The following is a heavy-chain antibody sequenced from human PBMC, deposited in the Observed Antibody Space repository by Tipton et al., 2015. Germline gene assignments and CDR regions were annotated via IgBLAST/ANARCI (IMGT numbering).Heavy chain of an antibody. Sequence: TLSLTCTVSGGSISSYYWSWIRQPPGKGLEWIGYISYIGNTNYNPSLKSRVTISVDTSKNQFSLKLSSVTAADTAVYYCARLSPVVGYLLNAFDIWGQGTMVTVSS. J-gene: IGHJ3*02. CDR3: ARLSPVVGYLLNAFDI. V-gene: IGHV4-59*01. CDR2: ISYIGNT. CDR1: GGSISSYY. D-gene: IGHD3-22*01.